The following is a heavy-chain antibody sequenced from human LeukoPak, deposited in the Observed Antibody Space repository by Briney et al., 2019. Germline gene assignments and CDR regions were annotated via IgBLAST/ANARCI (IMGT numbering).Heavy chain of an antibody. J-gene: IGHJ4*02. Sequence: GGSLRLSCAASGFTFSSYAMSWVRQAPGKGLEWVSAISGSGGSTYYADSVKGRFTISRENAKHSLYLQMNSLRAEDTAVYYCARRAGAYSHPYDYWGQGTLVTVSS. D-gene: IGHD4/OR15-4a*01. V-gene: IGHV3-23*01. CDR1: GFTFSSYA. CDR2: ISGSGGST. CDR3: ARRAGAYSHPYDY.